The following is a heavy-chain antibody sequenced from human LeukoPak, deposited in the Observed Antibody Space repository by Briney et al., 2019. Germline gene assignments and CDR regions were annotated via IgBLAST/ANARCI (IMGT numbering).Heavy chain of an antibody. CDR3: ARAEMATMSDGAFDI. CDR1: GYTFTGYY. J-gene: IGHJ3*02. D-gene: IGHD5-24*01. V-gene: IGHV1-2*02. Sequence: ASVTVSCKASGYTFTGYYMHWVRQAPGQGLEWMGLINPNSGGTNYARKFQGRVTMTRDTSISTAYMELSRLRSDDTAVYYCARAEMATMSDGAFDIWGQGTMVTVSS. CDR2: INPNSGGT.